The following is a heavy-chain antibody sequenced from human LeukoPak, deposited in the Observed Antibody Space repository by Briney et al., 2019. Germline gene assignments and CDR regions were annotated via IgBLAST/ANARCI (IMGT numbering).Heavy chain of an antibody. Sequence: PGGSLRLSCAASGFTLSSYDMHWVRQVTGKGLEWVSGIDIPGNTYCPDSVKGRFTMSRESAKNSLYLQMNSLRAGDTAVYYCARAVAGTHWLDPWGQGTLVTVSS. D-gene: IGHD6-19*01. CDR1: GFTLSSYD. CDR2: IDIPGNT. CDR3: ARAVAGTHWLDP. V-gene: IGHV3-13*01. J-gene: IGHJ5*02.